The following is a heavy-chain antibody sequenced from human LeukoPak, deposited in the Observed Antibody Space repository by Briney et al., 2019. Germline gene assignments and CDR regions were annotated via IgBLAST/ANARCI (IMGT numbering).Heavy chain of an antibody. CDR1: GGSISSSSYY. D-gene: IGHD3-9*01. V-gene: IGHV4-39*01. J-gene: IGHJ4*02. Sequence: PSETLSLTCTVSGGSISSSSYYWGWVRQPPGKGLEWIGNIYCSGSTYYNPSLKSRVTISVDTSKNQFSLRLGPVTAADTAVYYCARHQSYFDVLTGYSFDYWGQGTLVTVSS. CDR2: IYCSGST. CDR3: ARHQSYFDVLTGYSFDY.